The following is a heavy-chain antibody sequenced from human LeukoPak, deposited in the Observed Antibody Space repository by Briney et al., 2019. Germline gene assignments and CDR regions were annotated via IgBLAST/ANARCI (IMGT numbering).Heavy chain of an antibody. V-gene: IGHV4-34*01. CDR1: GGSISGSY. J-gene: IGHJ4*02. Sequence: SETLSLTCAVSGGSISGSYWGWIRQPPGKGLEWIGDINLSGSTNYNSSLTSRVTISLDTSKNQFSLNLRSVTTADTAVYYCARVSISLFGVVTAHFDSWGQGTLVAVSS. D-gene: IGHD3-3*01. CDR2: INLSGST. CDR3: ARVSISLFGVVTAHFDS.